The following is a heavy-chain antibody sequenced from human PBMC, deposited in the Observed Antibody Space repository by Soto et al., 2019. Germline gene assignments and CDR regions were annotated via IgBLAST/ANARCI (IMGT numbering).Heavy chain of an antibody. V-gene: IGHV1-2*04. CDR3: ARESSGGSGSYDVPYYYYYGMDG. Sequence: GASVKVSCKASGGTFSSYAISWVRQAPGQGLEGMGWINPNSGGTNYAQKFQGWVTMTRDTSISTAYMELSRLRSDDTAVYYCARESSGGSGSYDVPYYYYYGMDGWGKGTTVTVSS. CDR2: INPNSGGT. J-gene: IGHJ6*04. D-gene: IGHD3-10*01. CDR1: GGTFSSYA.